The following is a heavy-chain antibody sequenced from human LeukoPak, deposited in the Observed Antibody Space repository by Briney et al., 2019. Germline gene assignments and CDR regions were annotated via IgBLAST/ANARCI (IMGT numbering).Heavy chain of an antibody. Sequence: SETLSLTCTVSGGSISSSSYYWGWIRQPPGKGLEWIGNIYYSGSTYYNPSLKSRVTISLDPSKNQCSLKLSSVTAADTAVYYCASVRRGFGESSKYYAYYYMGVWGKGTTVTISS. CDR1: GGSISSSSYY. D-gene: IGHD3-10*01. J-gene: IGHJ6*03. CDR2: IYYSGST. CDR3: ASVRRGFGESSKYYAYYYMGV. V-gene: IGHV4-39*01.